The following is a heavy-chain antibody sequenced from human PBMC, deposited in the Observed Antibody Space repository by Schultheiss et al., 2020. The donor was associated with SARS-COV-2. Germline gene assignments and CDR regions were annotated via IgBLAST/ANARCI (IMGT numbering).Heavy chain of an antibody. Sequence: SETLSLTCAVYGVSFSGYYWSWIRQPPGKGLEWIGEINHSGSTNYNPSLKSRVTISVDTSKNQFSLKLSSVTAADTAVYYCAREDSSSWYGYWGQGTLVTVSS. J-gene: IGHJ4*02. CDR3: AREDSSSWYGY. CDR1: GVSFSGYY. CDR2: INHSGST. D-gene: IGHD6-13*01. V-gene: IGHV4-34*01.